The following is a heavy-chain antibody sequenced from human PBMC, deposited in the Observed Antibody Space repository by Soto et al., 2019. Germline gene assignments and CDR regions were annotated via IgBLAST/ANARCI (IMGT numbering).Heavy chain of an antibody. CDR3: ASIGSNGGNYFDY. J-gene: IGHJ4*02. CDR1: GFSFSNYA. Sequence: GGSLRLSCAASGFSFSNYAMXXXXXXAGEGLEWFSAITYSGGDTYYADSVKGRFTISRDNSKNTLYLQMNSLRAEDTAVYYCASIGSNGGNYFDYWGQGTLVTVSS. V-gene: IGHV3-23*01. CDR2: ITYSGGDT. D-gene: IGHD2-15*01.